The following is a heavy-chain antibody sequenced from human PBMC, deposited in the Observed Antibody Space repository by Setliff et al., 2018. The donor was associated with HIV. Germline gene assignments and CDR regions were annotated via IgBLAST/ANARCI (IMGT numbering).Heavy chain of an antibody. D-gene: IGHD3-3*01. J-gene: IGHJ4*02. Sequence: SETLSLTCTVACGSISSSNYYWGWIRQPRGKGLEWIGSIYYSGSTYYNPSLKSRVTISVDTSKNQFALKLSSVTAADTAVYYCARANFWSGYYGYWGQGTLVTVSS. CDR2: IYYSGST. CDR1: CGSISSSNYY. CDR3: ARANFWSGYYGY. V-gene: IGHV4-39*06.